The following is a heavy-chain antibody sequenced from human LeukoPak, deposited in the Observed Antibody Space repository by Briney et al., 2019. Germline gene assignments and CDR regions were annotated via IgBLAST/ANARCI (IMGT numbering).Heavy chain of an antibody. D-gene: IGHD3-16*01. CDR1: GFTFSSYA. Sequence: GGSLRLSCAASGFTFSSYAMHWVRQAPGKGLEWVAVISYDGSNKYYADSVKGRFTISRDNSKNTLYLQMNSLRAEDTAVYYCARDWGGSLDYWGQGTLVTVSS. J-gene: IGHJ4*02. CDR3: ARDWGGSLDY. CDR2: ISYDGSNK. V-gene: IGHV3-30-3*01.